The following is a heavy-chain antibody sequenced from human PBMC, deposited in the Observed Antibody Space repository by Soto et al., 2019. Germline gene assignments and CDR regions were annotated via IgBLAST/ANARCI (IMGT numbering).Heavy chain of an antibody. Sequence: ASETLSLTCTVSGGSISSYYWSWIRQPAGKGLEWIGRIYTSGSTNYNPSLKSRVTMSVDTSKNQFSLKLSSVTAADTAVYYCARAGRYYGSGSYYGNRYYYYGMDVWGQGTTVTVS. CDR3: ARAGRYYGSGSYYGNRYYYYGMDV. V-gene: IGHV4-4*07. J-gene: IGHJ6*02. D-gene: IGHD3-10*01. CDR1: GGSISSYY. CDR2: IYTSGST.